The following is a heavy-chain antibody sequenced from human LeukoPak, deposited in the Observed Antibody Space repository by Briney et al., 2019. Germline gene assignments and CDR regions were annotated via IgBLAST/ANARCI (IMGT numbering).Heavy chain of an antibody. J-gene: IGHJ4*02. Sequence: GGSLRLSCEASGFTFGSHAMYWVRQAPGQGLEWVAGIFGSGGSPHYADPVKGRFTISRDNSRNTVHLQINSLRAEDTAVYYCGKTTVGYSSGQKPAWPVDYWGQGTLVTVSS. CDR3: GKTTVGYSSGQKPAWPVDY. D-gene: IGHD5-18*01. CDR1: GFTFGSHA. V-gene: IGHV3-23*01. CDR2: IFGSGGSP.